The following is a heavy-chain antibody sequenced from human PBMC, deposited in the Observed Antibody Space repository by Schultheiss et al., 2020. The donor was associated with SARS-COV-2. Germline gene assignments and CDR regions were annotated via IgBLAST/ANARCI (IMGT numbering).Heavy chain of an antibody. CDR1: GFTFGTYN. Sequence: GGSLRLSCAASGFTFGTYNMHWVRQVPGKGLEWIASVGSSVTYTYYADSVKGRFTISRDNSKNTLYLQMNSLRAEDTAVYYCTTRSYYYDGSGYEYFQHWGQGTLVTVSS. V-gene: IGHV3-21*04. CDR3: TTRSYYYDGSGYEYFQH. D-gene: IGHD3-22*01. CDR2: VGSSVTYT. J-gene: IGHJ1*01.